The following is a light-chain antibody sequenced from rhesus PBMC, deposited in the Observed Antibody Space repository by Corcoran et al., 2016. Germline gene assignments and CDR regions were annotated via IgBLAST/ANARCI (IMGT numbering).Light chain of an antibody. Sequence: DIQMTQSPSSLSASVGDTVTITCRASPSITSWLAWYQQKPGKAPKLLIYKASTLESGVPSRFRGCGSGTDFTLTISSLPSEDFATYYCQQYSSSPWTFGQGTKVEIK. CDR3: QQYSSSPWT. V-gene: IGKV1-22*01. CDR2: KAS. J-gene: IGKJ1*01. CDR1: PSITSW.